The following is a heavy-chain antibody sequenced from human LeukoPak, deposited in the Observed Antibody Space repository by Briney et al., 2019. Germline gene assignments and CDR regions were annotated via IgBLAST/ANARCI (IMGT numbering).Heavy chain of an antibody. D-gene: IGHD4-17*01. CDR1: GFTFSSYA. V-gene: IGHV3-30-3*01. CDR3: ASPGDDYGDYYFDY. J-gene: IGHJ4*02. CDR2: ISYDGSNK. Sequence: GGSLRLSCAASGFTFSSYAMHWVRQAPGKGLEWVAVISYDGSNKYYADSVKGRFTISRDNSKSTLYLQMNSLRAEDTAVYYCASPGDDYGDYYFDYWGQGTLVTVSS.